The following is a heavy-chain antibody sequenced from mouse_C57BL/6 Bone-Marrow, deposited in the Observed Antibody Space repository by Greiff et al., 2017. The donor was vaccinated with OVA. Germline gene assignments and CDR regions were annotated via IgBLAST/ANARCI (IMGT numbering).Heavy chain of an antibody. V-gene: IGHV1-81*01. J-gene: IGHJ4*01. Sequence: QVQLQQSGAELARPGASVKLSCKASGYTFTSYGISWVKQRTGQGLEWIGEIYHRSGNTYYNEKFKGKATLTADKSSSTAYMELRSLTSEDSAVYVCARWSYYYAMDYWGQGTSVTVSS. CDR1: GYTFTSYG. CDR2: IYHRSGNT. CDR3: ARWSYYYAMDY.